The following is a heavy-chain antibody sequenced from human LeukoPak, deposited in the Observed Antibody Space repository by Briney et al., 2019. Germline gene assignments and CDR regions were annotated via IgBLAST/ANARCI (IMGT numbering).Heavy chain of an antibody. CDR3: ATYYDILTGYYSAEYFQH. CDR2: ISAYNGNT. J-gene: IGHJ1*01. CDR1: GYTFTSYG. V-gene: IGHV1-18*01. Sequence: ASVKVSCKASGYTFTSYGISWVRQAPGQGLEWMGSISAYNGNTNYAQKLQGRVTMTTDTSTSTAYMELRSLRSDDTAVYYCATYYDILTGYYSAEYFQHWGQGTLVTVSS. D-gene: IGHD3-9*01.